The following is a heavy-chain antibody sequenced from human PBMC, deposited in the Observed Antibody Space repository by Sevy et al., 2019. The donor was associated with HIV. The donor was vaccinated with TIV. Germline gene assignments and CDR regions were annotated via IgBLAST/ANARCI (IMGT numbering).Heavy chain of an antibody. J-gene: IGHJ5*02. D-gene: IGHD2-2*01. CDR2: INHSGST. CDR1: GGSFSGYY. V-gene: IGHV4-34*01. Sequence: SETLSLTCAVYGGSFSGYYWNWIRQSPGKGLEWIGEINHSGSTHYNPSLKSRVTISVDTSKNQFSLSLNSVTAADTAVYYCARTPPVVVVQGAPSWFDPWGQGTLVTVSS. CDR3: ARTPPVVVVQGAPSWFDP.